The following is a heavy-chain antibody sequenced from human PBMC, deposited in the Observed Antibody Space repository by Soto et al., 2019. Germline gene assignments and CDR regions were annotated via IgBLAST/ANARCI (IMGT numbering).Heavy chain of an antibody. CDR2: IKSDGSST. J-gene: IGHJ4*02. CDR1: GFTFSNYW. CDR3: ARVWWESREIDY. V-gene: IGHV3-74*01. D-gene: IGHD1-26*01. Sequence: XGSLRLSCAASGFTFSNYWMHWVRQAPGKGLVWVSRIKSDGSSTSYADSVKGRFTISRDNAKNTLYLQMHSLRAEDTAVYYCARVWWESREIDYWGQGTLVTVSS.